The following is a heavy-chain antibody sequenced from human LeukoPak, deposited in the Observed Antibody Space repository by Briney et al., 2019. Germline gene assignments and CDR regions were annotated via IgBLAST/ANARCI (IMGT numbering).Heavy chain of an antibody. J-gene: IGHJ6*03. D-gene: IGHD3-10*01. CDR3: AKDAGDYYYYYMDV. V-gene: IGHV3-23*01. Sequence: EGSLRLSCAASGFTFSSYAMRWVRQAAGKGLEWVSAISGGGGSTYYADSVKGRFTISRDNSKNTLYLQMNSLRAEDTAVYYCAKDAGDYYYYYMDVWGKGTAVTVSS. CDR2: ISGGGGST. CDR1: GFTFSSYA.